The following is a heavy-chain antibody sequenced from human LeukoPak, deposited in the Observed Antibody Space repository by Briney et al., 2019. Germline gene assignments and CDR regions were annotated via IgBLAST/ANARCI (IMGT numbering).Heavy chain of an antibody. Sequence: PSETLSLTCTVSGGSISSYYWSWIRQPPGKGLEWIGYIYYSGSTNYNPSLKSRVTISVDTSKNQFSLKLSSVTAADTAVYYCARELYCSSTSCSDVWGTGTTVTVSS. CDR1: GGSISSYY. J-gene: IGHJ6*04. CDR2: IYYSGST. V-gene: IGHV4-59*01. CDR3: ARELYCSSTSCSDV. D-gene: IGHD2-2*01.